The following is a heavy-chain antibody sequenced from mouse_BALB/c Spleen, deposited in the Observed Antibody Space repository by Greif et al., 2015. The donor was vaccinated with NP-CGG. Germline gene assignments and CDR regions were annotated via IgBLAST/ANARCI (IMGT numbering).Heavy chain of an antibody. CDR3: AREGWLLRDWYFDV. CDR1: GFTFSSYA. CDR2: ISSGGSYT. Sequence: EVKLVESGGGLVKPGGSLKLSCAASGFTFSSYAMSWVRQTPEKRLEWVATISSGGSYTYYPDSVKGRFTISRDNAKNTLYLQMSSLRSEDTAMYYCAREGWLLRDWYFDVWGAGTTVTVSS. D-gene: IGHD2-3*01. V-gene: IGHV5-9-1*01. J-gene: IGHJ1*01.